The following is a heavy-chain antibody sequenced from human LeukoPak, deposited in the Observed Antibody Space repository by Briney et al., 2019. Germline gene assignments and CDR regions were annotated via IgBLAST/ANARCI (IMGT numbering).Heavy chain of an antibody. CDR2: ISGSGGST. CDR3: AKDGASSGWYYGMDV. CDR1: GFTFSSYA. D-gene: IGHD6-19*01. Sequence: GASPRLSCAASGFTFSSYAMSWVRQAPGKGLEWVSAISGSGGSTYYADSVKGRFTISRDNSKNTLYLQMNSLRAEDTAVYYCAKDGASSGWYYGMDVWGQGTTVTVSS. J-gene: IGHJ6*02. V-gene: IGHV3-23*01.